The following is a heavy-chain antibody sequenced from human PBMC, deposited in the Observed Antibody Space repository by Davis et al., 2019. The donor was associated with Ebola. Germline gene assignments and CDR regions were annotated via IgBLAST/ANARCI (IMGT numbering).Heavy chain of an antibody. CDR1: GGTFSSYA. CDR3: ARDAPRRSYFDY. Sequence: SVQVSCKASGGTFSSYAISWVRQAPGQGLEWMGGIIPIFGTANYAQKFQGRVTITADESTSTAYMELSSLRSEDTAVYYCARDAPRRSYFDYWGQGTLVTVSS. CDR2: IIPIFGTA. J-gene: IGHJ4*02. V-gene: IGHV1-69*13.